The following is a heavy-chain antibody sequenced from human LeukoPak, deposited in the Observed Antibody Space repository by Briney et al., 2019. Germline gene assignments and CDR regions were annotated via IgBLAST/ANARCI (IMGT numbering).Heavy chain of an antibody. CDR1: GGSISSYY. J-gene: IGHJ4*02. D-gene: IGHD3-10*01. CDR2: IYYSGST. Sequence: SETLSLTCTVSGGSISSYYWSWVRQPPGKGLEWIGYIYYSGSTNYNPSLKSRVTISVDTSKNQFSLKLSSVTAADTAVYYCARVPHMVRGVHYFDYWGQGTLVTVSS. V-gene: IGHV4-59*08. CDR3: ARVPHMVRGVHYFDY.